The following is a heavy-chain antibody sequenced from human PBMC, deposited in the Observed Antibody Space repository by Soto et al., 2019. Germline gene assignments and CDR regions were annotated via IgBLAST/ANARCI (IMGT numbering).Heavy chain of an antibody. CDR2: INAGNGNT. D-gene: IGHD2-2*01. J-gene: IGHJ5*02. V-gene: IGHV1-3*01. CDR1: GYTFTSYG. CDR3: ARGRRQGYIVVVPAAMVNLDP. Sequence: ASVKVSCKASGYTFTSYGMHWVRQAPGQRLEWMGWINAGNGNTKYSQKFQGRVTITRDTSASTAYMELSSLRSEDTAVYYCARGRRQGYIVVVPAAMVNLDPWGQGTLVTVSS.